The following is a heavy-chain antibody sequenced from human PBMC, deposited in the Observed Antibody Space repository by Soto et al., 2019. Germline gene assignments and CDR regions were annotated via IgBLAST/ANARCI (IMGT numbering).Heavy chain of an antibody. CDR1: GFTFSSYA. CDR3: AKDRDYYDSSGYETNWFDP. D-gene: IGHD3-22*01. CDR2: ISGSGGST. Sequence: GGSLRLSCAASGFTFSSYAMSWVRQAPGKGLEWVSAISGSGGSTYYADSVKGRFTISRDNSKNTLYLQMNSLRAEDTAVYYCAKDRDYYDSSGYETNWFDPWGQGTLVTVSS. J-gene: IGHJ5*02. V-gene: IGHV3-23*01.